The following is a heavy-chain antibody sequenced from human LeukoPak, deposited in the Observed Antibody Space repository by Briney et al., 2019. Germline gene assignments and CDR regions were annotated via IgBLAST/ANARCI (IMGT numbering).Heavy chain of an antibody. CDR1: GFTFSSYS. CDR2: ISSSSSYI. V-gene: IGHV3-21*01. Sequence: PGGSLRLSCAASGFTFSSYSMNWVRQAPGKGLEWVSSISSSSSYIYYADSVKGRFTISRDNAKNSLYLQMNSLRAEDTAVYYCARDVEGRYDSSGYFDYWGQGTLATVSS. CDR3: ARDVEGRYDSSGYFDY. D-gene: IGHD3-22*01. J-gene: IGHJ4*02.